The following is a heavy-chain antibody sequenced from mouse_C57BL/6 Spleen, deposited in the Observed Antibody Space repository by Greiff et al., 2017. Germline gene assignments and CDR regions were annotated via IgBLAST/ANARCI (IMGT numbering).Heavy chain of an antibody. Sequence: VESGGGLVKPGGSLKLSCAASGFTFSSYTMSWVRQTPEKRLEWVATISGGGGNTYYPDSVKGRFTISRDNAKNTLYLQMSSLRSEDTALYYCARVYYSHYFDYWGQGTTLTVSS. D-gene: IGHD1-1*01. CDR1: GFTFSSYT. J-gene: IGHJ2*01. CDR2: ISGGGGNT. V-gene: IGHV5-9*01. CDR3: ARVYYSHYFDY.